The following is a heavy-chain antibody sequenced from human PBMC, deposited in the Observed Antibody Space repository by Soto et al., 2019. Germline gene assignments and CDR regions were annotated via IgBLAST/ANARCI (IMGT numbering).Heavy chain of an antibody. Sequence: PSETLSLTSAVSGDSFSSSRWWSWVRQPPGKGLDWIGEIYHSGYTNYNPSLKSRVTISVDKSKNQFSLWLTSVTAADTAVYYCASRLPGGMEVWGQGTTVRVSS. CDR3: ASRLPGGMEV. J-gene: IGHJ6*02. CDR2: IYHSGYT. V-gene: IGHV4-4*02. D-gene: IGHD2-21*02. CDR1: GDSFSSSRW.